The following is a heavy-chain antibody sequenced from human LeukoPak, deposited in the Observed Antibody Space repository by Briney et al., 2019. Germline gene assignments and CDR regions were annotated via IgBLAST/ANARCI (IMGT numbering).Heavy chain of an antibody. CDR1: GGSISSGSYY. V-gene: IGHV4-61*10. CDR3: ARWDGDRLDY. Sequence: NPSETLSLTCTVSGGSISSGSYYWSWIRQPAGKGLEWIGYIYYSGSTNYNPSLKSRVTISVDTSKNQFSLKLSSVTAADTAVYYCARWDGDRLDYWGQGTLVTVSS. D-gene: IGHD4-17*01. CDR2: IYYSGST. J-gene: IGHJ4*02.